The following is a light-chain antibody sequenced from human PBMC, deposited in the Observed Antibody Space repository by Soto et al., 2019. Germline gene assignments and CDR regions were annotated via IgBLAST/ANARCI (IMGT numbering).Light chain of an antibody. Sequence: DVVMTQSPLSLPVTLGQPASISCKSSHSLLQSVGNTYLDWYLQKPGQPPQLLIYAVSNRFSGVPDRFSGSGSGTDFTLKISRVEAEDVGVYYCMQSIELPRTFGQGTKVDIK. CDR2: AVS. CDR1: HSLLQSVGNTY. J-gene: IGKJ1*01. V-gene: IGKV2D-29*01. CDR3: MQSIELPRT.